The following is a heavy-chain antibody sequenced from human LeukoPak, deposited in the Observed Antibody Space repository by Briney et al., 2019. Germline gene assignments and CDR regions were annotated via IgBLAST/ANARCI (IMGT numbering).Heavy chain of an antibody. Sequence: ASVKVSCKASGYTFTSYAMHWVRQAPGQRLEWMGWINAGNGNTKYSQKFQGRVTITRDTSASTAYMELSSLRSEDTAVYYCAKGQGRDYYDFWSGYFPHWGQGTLVTVSS. CDR2: INAGNGNT. CDR1: GYTFTSYA. V-gene: IGHV1-3*01. J-gene: IGHJ4*02. CDR3: AKGQGRDYYDFWSGYFPH. D-gene: IGHD3-3*01.